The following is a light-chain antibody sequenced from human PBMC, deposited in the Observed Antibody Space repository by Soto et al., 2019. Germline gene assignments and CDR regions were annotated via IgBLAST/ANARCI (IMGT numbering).Light chain of an antibody. J-gene: IGLJ1*01. CDR1: SSDVGGYKY. Sequence: QSVLTQPASVSGSPGQSITISCTGTSSDVGGYKYVSWYQQHPDKAPKLIIYDVTNRPSGISNRFSGSKSGNTASLTISGLQPEDEADYYCSSYTSSSSYVFGTGTQLTVL. V-gene: IGLV2-14*01. CDR3: SSYTSSSSYV. CDR2: DVT.